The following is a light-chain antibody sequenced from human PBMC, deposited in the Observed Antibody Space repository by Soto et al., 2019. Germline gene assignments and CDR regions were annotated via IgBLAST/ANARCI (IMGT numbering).Light chain of an antibody. CDR3: QTWGSGIRVV. Sequence: QPVLTQSPSASASLGASVKLTCTLSSGHSSYAIAWHQQQPEKGPRYLMKLNSDGSLSKGDGIPDRFSGSSSGAERYLTITSLQSEDEADYYCQTWGSGIRVVFGGGTKRTVL. CDR2: LNSDGSL. CDR1: SGHSSYA. J-gene: IGLJ2*01. V-gene: IGLV4-69*01.